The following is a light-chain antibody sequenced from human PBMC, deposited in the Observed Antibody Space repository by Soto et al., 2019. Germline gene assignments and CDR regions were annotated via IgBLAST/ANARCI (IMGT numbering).Light chain of an antibody. J-gene: IGLJ1*01. CDR3: ASWDNSLNGLYV. CDR1: SSNIGSHP. CDR2: GDN. V-gene: IGLV1-44*01. Sequence: SVLTQPPSASGTPGQRVTISCSGSSSNIGSHPVNWYQQLPGTAPKLLLYGDNQRPSGVPDRFSASKSGASASLAISGLQSEDEATYYCASWDNSLNGLYVFGAGTKVTVL.